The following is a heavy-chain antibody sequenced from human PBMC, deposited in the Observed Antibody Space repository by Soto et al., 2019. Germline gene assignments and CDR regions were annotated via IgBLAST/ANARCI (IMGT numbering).Heavy chain of an antibody. D-gene: IGHD3-10*01. V-gene: IGHV3-23*01. Sequence: EVQLLESGGGLVQPGGSLRLSCAASGFTFSSYAFTWVRQTPGKGLEWVSSISGNGAGTYHADSVKGRFTISRDNFKNTLFLQMNSLRAEDTAVYYCARIGDGFGTCYWGQGTLVTVSS. CDR2: ISGNGAGT. CDR3: ARIGDGFGTCY. J-gene: IGHJ4*02. CDR1: GFTFSSYA.